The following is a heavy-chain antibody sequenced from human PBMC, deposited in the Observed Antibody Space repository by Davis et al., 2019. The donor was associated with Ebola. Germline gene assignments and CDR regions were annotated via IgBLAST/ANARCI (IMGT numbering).Heavy chain of an antibody. V-gene: IGHV4-59*12. D-gene: IGHD5-12*01. Sequence: GSLRLSCTVSGGSISSYYWNWIRQPPGKGLEWIGYIYYSGSTNYNPSLKSRVTISVDTSKNQFSLKLSSVTAADTAVYYCARDGGYSGYEGFDYWGQGTLVTVSS. J-gene: IGHJ4*02. CDR2: IYYSGST. CDR1: GGSISSYY. CDR3: ARDGGYSGYEGFDY.